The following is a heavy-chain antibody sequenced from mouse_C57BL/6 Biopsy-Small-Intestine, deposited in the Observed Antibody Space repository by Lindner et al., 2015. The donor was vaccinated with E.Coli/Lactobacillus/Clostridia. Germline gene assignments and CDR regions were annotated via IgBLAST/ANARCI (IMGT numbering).Heavy chain of an antibody. J-gene: IGHJ2*01. V-gene: IGHV1S61*01. CDR1: GYTSTSYY. Sequence: SVKVSCKASGYTSTSYYIHWVRQAPGQGLEWMSIINPGGGSTSYAQKFQGRVTMTRDTSTSTVYMELSSLRSDDTAVYYCARGIYSNSYYFDYWGQGTLVTVSS. CDR3: ARGIYSNSYYFDY. D-gene: IGHD2-5*01. CDR2: INPGGGST.